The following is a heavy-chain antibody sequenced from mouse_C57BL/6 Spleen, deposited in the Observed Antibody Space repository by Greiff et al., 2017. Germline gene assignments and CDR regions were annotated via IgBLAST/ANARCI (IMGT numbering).Heavy chain of an antibody. Sequence: QVQLQQSGAELARPGASVKMSCKASGYTFTSYTMHWVKQRPGQGLEWIGYINPSSGYTKYNQKFKDKATLTADKSSSTAYMQLSSLTSEDSAVYYCARSYYGSSSYAMDYWGQGTSVTVSS. CDR2: INPSSGYT. D-gene: IGHD1-1*01. CDR1: GYTFTSYT. V-gene: IGHV1-4*01. J-gene: IGHJ4*01. CDR3: ARSYYGSSSYAMDY.